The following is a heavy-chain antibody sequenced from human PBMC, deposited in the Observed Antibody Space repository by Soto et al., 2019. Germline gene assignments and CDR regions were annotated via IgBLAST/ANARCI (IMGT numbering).Heavy chain of an antibody. CDR3: AKDRAVVVVAAAMFDY. J-gene: IGHJ4*02. V-gene: IGHV3-23*01. D-gene: IGHD2-15*01. CDR1: GFTFSSYA. CDR2: ISGSGGST. Sequence: QPGGSLRLSCAASGFTFSSYAMSWVRQAPGKGLEWVSAISGSGGSTYYADSVKGRFTLSRDNSKNTLYLQMNSLRAEDTAVYYCAKDRAVVVVAAAMFDYWGQGTLVTVSS.